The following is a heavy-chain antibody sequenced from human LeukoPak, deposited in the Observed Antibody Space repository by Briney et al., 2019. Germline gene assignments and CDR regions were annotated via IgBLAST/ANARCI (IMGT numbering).Heavy chain of an antibody. V-gene: IGHV3-9*01. CDR3: AKDYDSSGSAYFDY. D-gene: IGHD3-22*01. J-gene: IGHJ4*02. Sequence: GGSLRLSCAASGFTFDDYAMHWVRQAPGKGLEWVSGISWNSGSIGYADSVKGRFTISRDNAKNSLYLQMNSLRAEDTALYYCAKDYDSSGSAYFDYWGQGTLVTVPS. CDR2: ISWNSGSI. CDR1: GFTFDDYA.